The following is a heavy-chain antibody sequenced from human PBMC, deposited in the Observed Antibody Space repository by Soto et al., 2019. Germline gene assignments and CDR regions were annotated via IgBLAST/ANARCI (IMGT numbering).Heavy chain of an antibody. J-gene: IGHJ6*01. V-gene: IGHV3-30*18. CDR3: AKILQLGDYAYYYYGMDV. D-gene: IGHD4-17*01. CDR1: GFTFSSYG. CDR2: ISYDGSNK. Sequence: QVQLVESGGGVVQPGRSLRLSCAASGFTFSSYGMHWVRQAPGKGLEWVAVISYDGSNKYYADSVKGRFTISRDNSKNTLYLQMNILIAEDTAVYYCAKILQLGDYAYYYYGMDVWGQGTTVTVSS.